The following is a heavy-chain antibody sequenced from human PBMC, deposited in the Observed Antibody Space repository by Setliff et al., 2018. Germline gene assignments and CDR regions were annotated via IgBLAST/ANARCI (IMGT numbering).Heavy chain of an antibody. Sequence: SETLSLTCTVSGGSISSGGYYWSWIRQHPGKGLEWIGEINHSGNTNYNPSLKSRVTISVDTSKNQISLKLSSVTAADTAVYYCVRDAGDGYGVDAYAGGGFDIWGQGTMVTVS. J-gene: IGHJ3*02. V-gene: IGHV4-31*03. CDR3: VRDAGDGYGVDAYAGGGFDI. CDR2: INHSGNT. CDR1: GGSISSGGYY. D-gene: IGHD4-17*01.